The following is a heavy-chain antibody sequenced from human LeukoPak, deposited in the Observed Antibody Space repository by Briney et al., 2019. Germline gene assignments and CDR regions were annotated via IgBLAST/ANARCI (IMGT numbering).Heavy chain of an antibody. V-gene: IGHV3-30*18. CDR2: ISYDGSNK. CDR1: GFTFSSYG. Sequence: PGGSLRLSCAASGFTFSSYGMHWVRQAPGKGLEWVAVISYDGSNKYYADSVKGRFTISRDNSKNTLYLQMNSLRAEDTAVYYCAKEQQLVEYYYYGMDVWGQGTTVTVSS. D-gene: IGHD6-13*01. CDR3: AKEQQLVEYYYYGMDV. J-gene: IGHJ6*02.